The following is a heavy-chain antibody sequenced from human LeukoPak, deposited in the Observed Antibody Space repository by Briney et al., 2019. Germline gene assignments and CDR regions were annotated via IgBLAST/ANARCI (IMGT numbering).Heavy chain of an antibody. J-gene: IGHJ4*02. D-gene: IGHD3-10*01. CDR3: ARLPHEFGEGRDPE. V-gene: IGHV4-39*01. CDR1: GGSISSSSYY. CDR2: IYYSGST. Sequence: ASETLSLTCTVSGGSISSSSYYWGSIRQPPGKGLELIGSIYYSGSTYYNPPLKSRVTISVDTSKNQFSLKLSSVTAADTAVYYCARLPHEFGEGRDPEWGQGTLVTVSS.